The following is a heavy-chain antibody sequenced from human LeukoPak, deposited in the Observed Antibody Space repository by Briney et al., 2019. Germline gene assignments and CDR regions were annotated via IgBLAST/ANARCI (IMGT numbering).Heavy chain of an antibody. D-gene: IGHD2-2*01. CDR3: ATLPRSYGFNWFDP. Sequence: ASVTVSCKVSGYTLTELSMHWVRQAPGKGLEWMRGFDPEDGETIYAQKFQGRVTMTEDTSTDTAYMELSSLRSEDTAVYYCATLPRSYGFNWFDPWGQGTLVTVSS. V-gene: IGHV1-24*01. CDR1: GYTLTELS. CDR2: FDPEDGET. J-gene: IGHJ5*02.